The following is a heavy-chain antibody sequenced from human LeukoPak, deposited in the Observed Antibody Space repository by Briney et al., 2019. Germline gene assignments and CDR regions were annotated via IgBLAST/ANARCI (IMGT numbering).Heavy chain of an antibody. CDR3: AKDRRALYSIAAAGTFDY. J-gene: IGHJ4*02. CDR1: GFTFSSYG. V-gene: IGHV3-30*18. D-gene: IGHD6-13*01. Sequence: GGSLRLSCAASGFTFSSYGMHWVRQAPGKGLGGVAVISYDGSNKYYADSVKGRFTISRDNSKNMLYLQMNSLRAEDTAVYYCAKDRRALYSIAAAGTFDYWGQGTLVTVSS. CDR2: ISYDGSNK.